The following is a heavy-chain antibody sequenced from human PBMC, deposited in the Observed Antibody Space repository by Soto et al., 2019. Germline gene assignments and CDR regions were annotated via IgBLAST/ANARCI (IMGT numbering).Heavy chain of an antibody. CDR3: ARGSRSALGTVER. J-gene: IGHJ4*02. CDR1: GASISDYY. D-gene: IGHD6-13*01. Sequence: PSVTLSLTCTVSGASISDYYWSWIRQPAGKGLECIGRIYASGNTNYNPSLKSRVTMSVDTSKKQFSLTLNSVTAADTAVYYCARGSRSALGTVERWGRGTMVTVCS. CDR2: IYASGNT. V-gene: IGHV4-4*07.